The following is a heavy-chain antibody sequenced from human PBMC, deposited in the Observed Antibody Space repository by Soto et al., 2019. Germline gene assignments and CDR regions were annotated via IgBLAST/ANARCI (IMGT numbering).Heavy chain of an antibody. CDR2: IISIFGTT. CDR1: GVTFSDYA. D-gene: IGHD1-7*01. J-gene: IGHJ6*02. V-gene: IGHV1-69*06. CDR3: ECPSIEFVTAPIHKVTGTNLLYGMAV. Sequence: QVQLVQSGAEVKKPGSSVKVSCKASGVTFSDYAISWVRQAPGQGLEWMGGIISIFGTTNNAQKFQGRVTITATKATSTAYMELRSRSLEDNAAYFYECPSIEFVTAPIHKVTGTNLLYGMAVWGHASPVTASS.